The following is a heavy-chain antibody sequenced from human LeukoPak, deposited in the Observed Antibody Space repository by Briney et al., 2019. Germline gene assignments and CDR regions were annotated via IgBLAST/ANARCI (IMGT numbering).Heavy chain of an antibody. Sequence: ASVKVSCKASGYTFTSYGISWVRQAPGQGLEWMGWLSAYNGNTNYAQKLQGRVTMTTDTSTSTAYMELRSLRSDDTAVYYCARAGGTMIVVAPGGGIDYWGQGTLVTVSS. CDR2: LSAYNGNT. CDR3: ARAGGTMIVVAPGGGIDY. V-gene: IGHV1-18*01. J-gene: IGHJ4*02. D-gene: IGHD3-22*01. CDR1: GYTFTSYG.